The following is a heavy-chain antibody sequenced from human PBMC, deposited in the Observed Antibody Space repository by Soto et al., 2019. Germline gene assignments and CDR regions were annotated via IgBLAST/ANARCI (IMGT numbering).Heavy chain of an antibody. CDR2: IYYSGST. J-gene: IGHJ4*02. Sequence: QVQLQESGPGLVKPSQTLSLTCTVSGGSISSGDYYWSWIRQPPGKGLEWIGYIYYSGSTYYNPSLKSRVTISVDTSKNQFSLKLSSVTAADTAVYYCARENSGTDGDYLGTHFDYWGQGTLVTVSS. V-gene: IGHV4-30-4*01. CDR3: ARENSGTDGDYLGTHFDY. CDR1: GGSISSGDYY. D-gene: IGHD4-17*01.